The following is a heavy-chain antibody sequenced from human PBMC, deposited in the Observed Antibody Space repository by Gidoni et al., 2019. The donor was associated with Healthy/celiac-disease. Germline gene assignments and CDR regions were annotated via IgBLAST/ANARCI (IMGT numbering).Heavy chain of an antibody. CDR1: GGSFSGYY. CDR3: ARGGRAYCSSNSCYNWFDP. J-gene: IGHJ5*02. D-gene: IGHD2-2*01. V-gene: IGHV4-34*01. Sequence: QVQLQQCGAGLLKPSETLSLTCAVYGGSFSGYYWSWIRQPPGKGLEWIGEINHSGRTNYNPSLKSRVTISVDTSKNQFSLKLSSVTAADTAVYYCARGGRAYCSSNSCYNWFDPWGQGTLVTVSS. CDR2: INHSGRT.